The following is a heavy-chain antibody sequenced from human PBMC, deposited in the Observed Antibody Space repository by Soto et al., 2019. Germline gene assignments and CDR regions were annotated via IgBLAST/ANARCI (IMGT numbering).Heavy chain of an antibody. J-gene: IGHJ4*02. Sequence: SETLSLTCAVYGGSFSGYYWSWIRQPPGKGLEWIGEINHSGSTNYNPSLKSRVTISVDTSKNQFSLKLSSVTAADTAVYYCARELKEGDYGDYAQNDYWGQGTLVTVSS. CDR3: ARELKEGDYGDYAQNDY. V-gene: IGHV4-34*01. D-gene: IGHD4-17*01. CDR1: GGSFSGYY. CDR2: INHSGST.